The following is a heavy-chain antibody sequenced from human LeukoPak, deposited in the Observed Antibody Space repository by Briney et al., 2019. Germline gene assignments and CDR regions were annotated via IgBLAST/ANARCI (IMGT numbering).Heavy chain of an antibody. CDR2: ISGSSIYT. V-gene: IGHV3-11*05. CDR1: GFTFSDYH. J-gene: IGHJ4*02. D-gene: IGHD3-22*01. CDR3: VRDISGYYFDY. Sequence: GGSLRLSCAASGFTFSDYHMTWIRQAPGKGVEWGSYISGSSIYTRYADSVKGRFTISRDNAKNSLYLQMNSLRAEDTALYYCVRDISGYYFDYWGQGTLVTVSS.